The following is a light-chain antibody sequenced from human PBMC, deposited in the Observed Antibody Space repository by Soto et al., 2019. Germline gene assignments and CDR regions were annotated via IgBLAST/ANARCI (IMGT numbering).Light chain of an antibody. CDR3: QHYQGGHPSA. V-gene: IGKV3-20*01. Sequence: GTLSFSRDETITLCYTPSQSVSARLAWYKHKPGQPPRLLISDVFNRASGVAERFSGSGSETDFTLIIRRLEPGDSPLYCCQHYQGGHPSAFGQRIGLEIK. CDR2: DVF. CDR1: QSVSAR. J-gene: IGKJ5*01.